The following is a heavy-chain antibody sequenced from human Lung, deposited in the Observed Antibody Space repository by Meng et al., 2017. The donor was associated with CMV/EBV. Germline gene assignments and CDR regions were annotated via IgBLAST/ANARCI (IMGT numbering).Heavy chain of an antibody. D-gene: IGHD3-10*01. CDR2: INHSGST. V-gene: IGHV4-34*01. Sequence: XXXLTXXVYGGSFSGYYWSWIRQPPGKGLEWIGEINHSGSTNYNPSLKSRVTISVDTSKNQFSLKLSSVTAADTAVYYCARSKRNNYYGSGSYSKNYGMDVWXQGTXVTVSS. J-gene: IGHJ6*02. CDR1: GGSFSGYY. CDR3: ARSKRNNYYGSGSYSKNYGMDV.